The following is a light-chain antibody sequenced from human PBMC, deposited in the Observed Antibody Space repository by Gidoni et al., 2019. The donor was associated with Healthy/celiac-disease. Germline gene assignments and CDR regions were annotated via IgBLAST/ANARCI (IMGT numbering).Light chain of an antibody. CDR1: SSDVGGYNY. CDR2: EVS. CDR3: SSYTSSSTLV. Sequence: QSALTQPPSVPGSPGQSPTIPCTGTSSDVGGYNYVSWYQQHPGKAPKLMIYEVSNRPSGVSNRFSGSKSGNTASLTISGLQAEDEADYYCSSYTSSSTLVFGGGTKLTVL. J-gene: IGLJ2*01. V-gene: IGLV2-14*01.